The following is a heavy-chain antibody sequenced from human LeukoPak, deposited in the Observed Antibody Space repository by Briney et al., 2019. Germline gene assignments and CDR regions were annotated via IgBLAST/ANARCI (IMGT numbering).Heavy chain of an antibody. Sequence: ASVKVSCKASGYTFTSYGISWVRQAPGQGLEWMGWISAYNGNTNYAQELQGRVTMTTDTSTSTAYMELRSLRSDDTAVYYCARDRGLMTTVTPFDYWGQGTLVTVSS. D-gene: IGHD4-11*01. CDR3: ARDRGLMTTVTPFDY. V-gene: IGHV1-18*01. J-gene: IGHJ4*02. CDR1: GYTFTSYG. CDR2: ISAYNGNT.